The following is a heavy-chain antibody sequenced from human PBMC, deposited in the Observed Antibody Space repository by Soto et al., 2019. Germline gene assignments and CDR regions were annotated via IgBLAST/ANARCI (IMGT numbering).Heavy chain of an antibody. Sequence: TSETLSLTCAVYGGSFSGYYWSWIRQPPGKGLEWIGEINHSGSTNYNPSLKSRVTISVDTSKNQFSLKLSSVTAADTAVYYCASGFGGVIVIKNWFDPWGQGTLVTVSS. CDR1: GGSFSGYY. CDR3: ASGFGGVIVIKNWFDP. V-gene: IGHV4-34*01. D-gene: IGHD3-16*02. J-gene: IGHJ5*02. CDR2: INHSGST.